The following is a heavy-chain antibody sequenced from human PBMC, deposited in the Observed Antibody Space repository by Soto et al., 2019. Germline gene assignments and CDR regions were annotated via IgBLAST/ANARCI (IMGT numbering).Heavy chain of an antibody. CDR3: ARGKEYYDILTGYYPGYYFDY. CDR2: INPNSGGT. CDR1: GYTFTGYY. D-gene: IGHD3-9*01. J-gene: IGHJ4*02. V-gene: IGHV1-2*04. Sequence: GASVKVSCKASGYTFTGYYMHWVRQAPGQGLEWMGWINPNSGGTNYAQKFQGWVTMTRDTSISTAYMELSRLRSDDTAVYYCARGKEYYDILTGYYPGYYFDYWGQGTLVTVSS.